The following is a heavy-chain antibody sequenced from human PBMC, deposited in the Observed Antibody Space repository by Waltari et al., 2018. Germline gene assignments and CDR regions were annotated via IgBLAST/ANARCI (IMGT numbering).Heavy chain of an antibody. CDR1: GYTFTGYY. Sequence: QVQLVQSGAEVKKPGASVKVSCKASGYTFTGYYMHWVRQAPGQGLEWMGRTKPNSGGTNYAQKFQGSVTMTRDTSISTAYMELSRLRSDDTAVYYCARGGDVVVPAATEGDYWGQGTLVTVAS. V-gene: IGHV1-2*06. J-gene: IGHJ4*02. D-gene: IGHD2-2*01. CDR3: ARGGDVVVPAATEGDY. CDR2: TKPNSGGT.